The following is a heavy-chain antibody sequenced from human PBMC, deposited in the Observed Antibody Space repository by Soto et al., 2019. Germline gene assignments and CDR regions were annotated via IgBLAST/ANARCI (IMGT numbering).Heavy chain of an antibody. Sequence: QVQLVESGGGVVQPGRSLRLSCAASGFTFSSYGMHWVRQAPGKGLEWVAVISYDGSNKYYADSVKGRFTISRDNSKNTLYLQMNSLRAEDTAVYYCATPPDTAMADFYYWGQGTLVTVSS. D-gene: IGHD5-18*01. CDR2: ISYDGSNK. CDR3: ATPPDTAMADFYY. CDR1: GFTFSSYG. J-gene: IGHJ4*02. V-gene: IGHV3-30*03.